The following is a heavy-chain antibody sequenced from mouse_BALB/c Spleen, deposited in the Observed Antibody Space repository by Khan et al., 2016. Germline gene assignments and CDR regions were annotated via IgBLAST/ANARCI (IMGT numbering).Heavy chain of an antibody. CDR1: GFNIKDTY. V-gene: IGHV14-3*02. D-gene: IGHD2-4*01. CDR2: IDPANGNT. Sequence: VQLQQSGAELVKPGASVKLSCTASGFNIKDTYMHWVKQRPEQGLEWIGRIDPANGNTKYDPKFQGKATITADTSSNTAYLQLSRLTSEDTAVYYCARSPYDYDVGFAYGGQGTLVTVSA. J-gene: IGHJ3*01. CDR3: ARSPYDYDVGFAY.